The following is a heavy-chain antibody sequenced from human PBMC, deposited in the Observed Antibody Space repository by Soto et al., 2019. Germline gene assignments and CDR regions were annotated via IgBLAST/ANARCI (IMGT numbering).Heavy chain of an antibody. D-gene: IGHD2-8*01. CDR3: AREIMPLTNDWYFDL. V-gene: IGHV4-59*12. CDR2: IYYSGST. CDR1: GGSISSYY. Sequence: SETLSLTCTVSGGSISSYYWSWIRQPPGKGLEWIGYIYYSGSTNYNPSLKSRVTISVDTSKNQFSLRPSSVTAADTAVYYCAREIMPLTNDWYFDLWGRGTLVTVSS. J-gene: IGHJ2*01.